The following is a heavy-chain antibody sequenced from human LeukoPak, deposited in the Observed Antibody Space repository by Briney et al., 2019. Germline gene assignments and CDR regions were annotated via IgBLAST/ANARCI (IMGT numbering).Heavy chain of an antibody. CDR1: GGSFSGYY. J-gene: IGHJ4*02. Sequence: SETLSLTCAVYGGSFSGYYWSWIRQPPGKGLEWIGEINHSGSTNYNPSLKSRVTISVDTSKNQFSLKLSSVTAADTAVYYCARVFASGLGRAAGKKKIDYWGQGTLVTVSS. CDR2: INHSGST. V-gene: IGHV4-34*01. D-gene: IGHD3-10*01. CDR3: ARVFASGLGRAAGKKKIDY.